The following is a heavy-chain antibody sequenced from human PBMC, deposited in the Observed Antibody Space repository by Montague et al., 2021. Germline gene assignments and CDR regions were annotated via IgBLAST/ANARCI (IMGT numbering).Heavy chain of an antibody. D-gene: IGHD3-10*01. CDR2: INHSGST. CDR1: GGSFSGYY. Sequence: SETLSLTCAVYGGSFSGYYWSWIRQPPGKGLEWIGEINHSGSTNYNPSLKSRVTISVDTSKNQFSLKLSSVTAADTAVYYCARRGGTMVQGVKGYMDVGGKGTTVTVSS. J-gene: IGHJ6*03. CDR3: ARRGGTMVQGVKGYMDV. V-gene: IGHV4-34*01.